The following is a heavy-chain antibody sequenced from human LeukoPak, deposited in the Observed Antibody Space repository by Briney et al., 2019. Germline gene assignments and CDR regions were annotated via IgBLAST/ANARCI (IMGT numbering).Heavy chain of an antibody. CDR3: ARGPRFAYKYFDP. CDR1: GFTFNNYA. CDR2: ISGSGSRT. Sequence: QTGGSLRLSCAASGFTFNNYAMSWVRQAPGKGLEWVSGISGSGSRTYYADSVKGRFTISRDNSKNTLYVQMNSLRAEDTAVYYCARGPRFAYKYFDPWGQGTLVTVSS. D-gene: IGHD5-24*01. V-gene: IGHV3-23*01. J-gene: IGHJ5*02.